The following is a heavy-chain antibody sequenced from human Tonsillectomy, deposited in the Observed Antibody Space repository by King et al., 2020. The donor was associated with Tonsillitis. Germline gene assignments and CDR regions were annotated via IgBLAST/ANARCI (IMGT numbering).Heavy chain of an antibody. CDR2: ISSSGRYI. D-gene: IGHD5-12*01. J-gene: IGHJ6*03. V-gene: IGHV3-21*01. Sequence: EVQLVESGGGLVKPGGSLRLSCAASGFTFSSYSMNWGRQAPGKGLEWVSCISSSGRYIYYAASVKGRFTISRDSAKNSLYLQMTSLRAEDTAVYYCARGGGFSGYAYMDVWGKGTTATVSS. CDR3: ARGGGFSGYAYMDV. CDR1: GFTFSSYS.